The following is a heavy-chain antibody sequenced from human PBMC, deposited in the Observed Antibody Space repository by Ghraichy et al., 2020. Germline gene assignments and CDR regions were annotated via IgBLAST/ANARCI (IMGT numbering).Heavy chain of an antibody. CDR3: ARNPPRYSSRAAGNRIY. D-gene: IGHD6-13*01. Sequence: GGSLRLSCEASGFTFSTYWMHWVRQAPGKGLVWVSGINSDGRNTTYADSVKGRFTISRDNAKNTLYLQMNSLRDEDTAVYYCARNPPRYSSRAAGNRIYWGQGTLVTVSS. CDR1: GFTFSTYW. J-gene: IGHJ4*02. CDR2: INSDGRNT. V-gene: IGHV3-74*01.